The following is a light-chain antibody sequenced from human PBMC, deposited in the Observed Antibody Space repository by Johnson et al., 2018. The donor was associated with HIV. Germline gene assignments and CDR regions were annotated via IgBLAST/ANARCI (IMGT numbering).Light chain of an antibody. J-gene: IGLJ1*01. V-gene: IGLV1-51*02. Sequence: QSVLTQPPSVSAAPGQKVSISCSGSSSNIGDNYVSWYQQVPGTAPKLLIYEDTKRPSGIPDRFSGSKSGTSATLGITGLQTGDEADYYCGTWDNSWMPVYVFGTGTKVTVL. CDR3: GTWDNSWMPVYV. CDR1: SSNIGDNY. CDR2: EDT.